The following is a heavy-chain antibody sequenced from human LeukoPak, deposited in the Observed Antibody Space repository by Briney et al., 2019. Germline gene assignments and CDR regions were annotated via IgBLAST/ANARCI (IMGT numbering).Heavy chain of an antibody. Sequence: SETLSLTCAVYGGSFSGYYWSWIRQPPGKGLEWIGEINHSGSTNYDPSLKSRVTISVDTSKNQFSLKLSSVTAADTAVYYCARGGTMVRGVIITPGRYYHYGMDVWGQGTTVTVSS. CDR3: ARGGTMVRGVIITPGRYYHYGMDV. CDR1: GGSFSGYY. V-gene: IGHV4-34*01. CDR2: INHSGST. D-gene: IGHD3-10*01. J-gene: IGHJ6*02.